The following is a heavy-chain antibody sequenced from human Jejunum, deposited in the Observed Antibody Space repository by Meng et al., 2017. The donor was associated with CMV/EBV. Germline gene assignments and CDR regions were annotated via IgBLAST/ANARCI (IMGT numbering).Heavy chain of an antibody. D-gene: IGHD5-24*01. V-gene: IGHV1-69*04. CDR2: IIPILGIA. Sequence: QVQLVHVGAVVKKPGSSVKVSCKASGGTFSSYTISWVRQAPGQGLEWMGRIIPILGIANYAQKFQGRVTITADKSTSTAYMELSSLRSEDTAVYYCARDEGGWLTAPDYWGQGTLVTVSS. CDR3: ARDEGGWLTAPDY. CDR1: GGTFSSYT. J-gene: IGHJ4*02.